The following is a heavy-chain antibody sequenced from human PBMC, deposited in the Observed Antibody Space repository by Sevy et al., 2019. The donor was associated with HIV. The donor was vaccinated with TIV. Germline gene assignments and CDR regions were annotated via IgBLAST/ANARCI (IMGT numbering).Heavy chain of an antibody. Sequence: EGSLRLSCAASGFIFSDFYMSWVRQAPGKGLEWISYISSRGTTIYYADSVKGRFTISRDNAKNSLYLQMNSLTADDTAVYYCATDHVVVEPLANYGMDVWGQGTTVTVSS. CDR3: ATDHVVVEPLANYGMDV. CDR1: GFIFSDFY. D-gene: IGHD2-2*01. CDR2: ISSRGTTI. V-gene: IGHV3-11*01. J-gene: IGHJ6*02.